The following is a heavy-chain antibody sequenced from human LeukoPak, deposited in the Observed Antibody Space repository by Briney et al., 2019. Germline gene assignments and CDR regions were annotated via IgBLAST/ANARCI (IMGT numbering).Heavy chain of an antibody. Sequence: QTGGSLRLSCAASGFTFSSYAMHWVRQAPGKGLEWVAVISYDGSNKYYADSVKGRFTISRDNSKNTLYLQMNSLRAEDTAVYYCAKASREYYYDSSGSVFFDYWGQGTLVTVSS. J-gene: IGHJ4*02. CDR2: ISYDGSNK. CDR3: AKASREYYYDSSGSVFFDY. CDR1: GFTFSSYA. D-gene: IGHD3-22*01. V-gene: IGHV3-30-3*01.